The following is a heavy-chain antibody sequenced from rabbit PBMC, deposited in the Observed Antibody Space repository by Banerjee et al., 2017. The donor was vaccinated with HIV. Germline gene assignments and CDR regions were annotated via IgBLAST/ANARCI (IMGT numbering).Heavy chain of an antibody. V-gene: IGHV1S47*01. CDR2: IYNGDGST. CDR3: ARGGVGTTYPYGGMDL. Sequence: EESGGDLVKPGASLTLTCTASGFDFSSYGISWVRQAPGKGLEWIAYIYNGDGSTYYASWVNGRFTISRSTSLNTVDLKMTSLTAADTATYFCARGGVGTTYPYGGMDLWGPGTLVTVS. D-gene: IGHD8-1*01. CDR1: GFDFSSYG. J-gene: IGHJ6*01.